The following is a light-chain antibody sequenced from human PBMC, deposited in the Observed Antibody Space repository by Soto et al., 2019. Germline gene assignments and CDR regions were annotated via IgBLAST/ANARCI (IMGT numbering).Light chain of an antibody. CDR3: TSYTKTNPLPFV. J-gene: IGLJ1*01. V-gene: IGLV2-14*01. CDR2: KVT. CDR1: RRDVGGYNY. Sequence: QSALAQPASGCGTLVQSLTIPRTGTRRDVGGYNYIFWYQQCLGKCRKRLIYKVTHRPSVVSNLFSASKPGNTASLSIPGLQSHDEADYYSTSYTKTNPLPFVFGTGSKVTVL.